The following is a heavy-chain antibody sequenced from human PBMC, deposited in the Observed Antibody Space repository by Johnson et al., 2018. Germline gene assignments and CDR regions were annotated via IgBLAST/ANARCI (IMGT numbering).Heavy chain of an antibody. CDR3: ARITKRDYGMDV. D-gene: IGHD3-10*01. CDR2: ISGSGNTI. J-gene: IGHJ6*02. Sequence: QVQLQESGGGLVKXVGSLRLSCAASGFSFSDYYMTWIRQAPGTGLEWVSYISGSGNTIYYADSVKGRFTIARDNAKNSLSLLMNSLRADDTAVYYCARITKRDYGMDVWGQGTTVTVSS. V-gene: IGHV3-11*01. CDR1: GFSFSDYY.